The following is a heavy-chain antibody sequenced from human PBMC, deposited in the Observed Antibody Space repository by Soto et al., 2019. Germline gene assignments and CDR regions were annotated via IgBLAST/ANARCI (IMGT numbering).Heavy chain of an antibody. J-gene: IGHJ4*02. CDR3: ARKVSGSGNPFDY. V-gene: IGHV1-3*01. CDR1: GYIFTIYP. CDR2: INVGNADT. Sequence: ASVKVSCKASGYIFTIYPIHLVRQAPGQGLEWMGWINVGNADTKYSQKFQGRVTLTRDTSASTAYMELSSLRSEDTAVYYCARKVSGSGNPFDYWGLGTLVTVSS. D-gene: IGHD3-10*01.